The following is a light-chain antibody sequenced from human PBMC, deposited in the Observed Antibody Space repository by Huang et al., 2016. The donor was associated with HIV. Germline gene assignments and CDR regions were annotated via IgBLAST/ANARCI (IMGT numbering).Light chain of an antibody. V-gene: IGKV3-11*01. CDR2: DAS. CDR3: QQRSNWPPFT. Sequence: EILLTQSPATLSLAPGARATLSCKASQKINTYLAWYQQKPGHPPRLLIHDASTRAPDTPARFRGSGSWTDFTLTLTNLEPEDFAVYFCQQRSNWPPFTFGPGTKVDRK. J-gene: IGKJ3*01. CDR1: QKINTY.